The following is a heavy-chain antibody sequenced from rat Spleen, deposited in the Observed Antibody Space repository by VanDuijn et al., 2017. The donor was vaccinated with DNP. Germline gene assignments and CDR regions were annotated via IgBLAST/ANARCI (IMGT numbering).Heavy chain of an antibody. D-gene: IGHD1-6*01. CDR3: ARIHTTAPFDY. CDR2: ISTSGSRT. Sequence: EVQLVESGGGLVQPGRSLKLSCAASGFTFSDYNMAWVRQAPKKGLEWVATISTSGSRTYYPDSVKGRFTISRDNAKSSLYLQMNSLKSEDTATYYCARIHTTAPFDYWGQGVMVTVSS. J-gene: IGHJ2*01. V-gene: IGHV5S10*01. CDR1: GFTFSDYN.